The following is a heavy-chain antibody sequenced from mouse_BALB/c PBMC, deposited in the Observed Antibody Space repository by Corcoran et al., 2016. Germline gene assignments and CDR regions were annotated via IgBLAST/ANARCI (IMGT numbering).Heavy chain of an antibody. CDR2: IFPGSGNT. V-gene: IGHV1-66*01. D-gene: IGHD2-10*02. J-gene: IGHJ4*01. Sequence: QVQLQQSGPELVKPGASVKISCKASGYSFTSYYIHWVKQRPGQGLEWIGWIFPGSGNTKYNEKFKGKATLTADTSYSTAYMQLSSRTYEDSAVYFWARGYGNYVSDDWGQGPSVTVSS. CDR1: GYSFTSYY. CDR3: ARGYGNYVSDD.